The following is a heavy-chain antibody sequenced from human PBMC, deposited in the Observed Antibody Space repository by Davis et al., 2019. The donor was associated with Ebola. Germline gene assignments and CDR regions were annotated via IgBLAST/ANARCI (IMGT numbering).Heavy chain of an antibody. D-gene: IGHD2-2*01. CDR2: INAGNGNT. Sequence: AASVKVSCKASGYTFTSYAMHWVRQAPGQRLEWMGWINAGNGNTKYSQKFQGRVTITRDTSASTAYMELSSLRSEDTAVYYCARSTSWANPRYYYYGMDVWGQGTTVTVSS. CDR1: GYTFTSYA. V-gene: IGHV1-3*01. CDR3: ARSTSWANPRYYYYGMDV. J-gene: IGHJ6*02.